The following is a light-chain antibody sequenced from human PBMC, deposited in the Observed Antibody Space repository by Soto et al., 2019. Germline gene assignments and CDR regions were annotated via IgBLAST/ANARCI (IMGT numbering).Light chain of an antibody. CDR1: QGISSW. CDR3: QHAYSFPLT. J-gene: IGKJ4*01. V-gene: IGKV1D-12*01. CDR2: PAS. Sequence: EIQMTQSPSSVSASVGDRVTITCRASQGISSWLAWYQQKPGQAPKLLIYPASTLQSGVPSRFSGSGSGTDFTLTINSLQPDDFATYYCQHAYSFPLTFGGGTKVEIK.